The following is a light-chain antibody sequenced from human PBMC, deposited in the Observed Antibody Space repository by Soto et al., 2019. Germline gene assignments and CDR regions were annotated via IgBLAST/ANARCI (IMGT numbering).Light chain of an antibody. V-gene: IGKV1-5*03. Sequence: DIQKTQSPSTLSASVGDRVTITCRASQSISQWLAWYQQKPGKAPNLLIYKASSLESGVPSRFSGSGSGTEFTLTISSLQPDDFATYYCQQYNSYWTFGQGTKVEIK. CDR3: QQYNSYWT. CDR2: KAS. CDR1: QSISQW. J-gene: IGKJ1*01.